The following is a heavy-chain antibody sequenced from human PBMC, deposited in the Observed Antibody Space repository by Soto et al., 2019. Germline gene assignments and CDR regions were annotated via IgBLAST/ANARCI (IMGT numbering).Heavy chain of an antibody. CDR1: GFTFSNYW. Sequence: PGGSLRLSCAASGFTFSNYWMNWVRQAPGKGLEWVANIKQDGGEKYYVDSVKGRFTISRDNAKTSLYLQMNSLRAEDTAVYYCARGGFGSGWPDVFDFWGQGSMVTVSS. V-gene: IGHV3-7*04. J-gene: IGHJ3*01. CDR2: IKQDGGEK. CDR3: ARGGFGSGWPDVFDF. D-gene: IGHD6-19*01.